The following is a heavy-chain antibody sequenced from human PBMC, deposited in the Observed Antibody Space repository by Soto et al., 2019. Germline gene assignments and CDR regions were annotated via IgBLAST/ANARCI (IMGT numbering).Heavy chain of an antibody. CDR3: AQRPPKYGMDV. CDR1: GFSLTTRGMG. V-gene: IGHV2-5*01. CDR2: IYWNDDP. Sequence: SGPTLVNPTETLTLTCTFSGFSLTTRGMGVAWIRQPPGRALEWLALIYWNDDPRYSPSLKSRLTITKDTTKNQVVLTMTNMDPLNTATYYCAQRPPKYGMDVWGQGTMVTFS. J-gene: IGHJ6*02.